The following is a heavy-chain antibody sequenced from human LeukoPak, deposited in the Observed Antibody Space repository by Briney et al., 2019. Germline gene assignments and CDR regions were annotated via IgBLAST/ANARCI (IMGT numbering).Heavy chain of an antibody. J-gene: IGHJ6*02. D-gene: IGHD2-15*01. CDR2: IIPISGTA. CDR1: GGTFSSYA. V-gene: IGHV1-69*13. CDR3: ARLLCSGGSCYSPYYYGMDV. Sequence: ASVKVSCKASGGTFSSYAISWVRQAPGQGLEWMGGIIPISGTANYAQKFQGRVTNTADESTSTAYMELSSLRSEDTAVYYCARLLCSGGSCYSPYYYGMDVWGQGTTVTVSS.